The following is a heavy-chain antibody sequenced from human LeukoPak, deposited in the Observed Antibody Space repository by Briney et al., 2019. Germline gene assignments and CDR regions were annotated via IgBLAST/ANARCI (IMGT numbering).Heavy chain of an antibody. CDR1: GFTFSNYG. V-gene: IGHV3-23*01. Sequence: PGGSLRLSCAASGFTFSNYGMNWGRQAPGKGLEWVSVTDTSGVITYYTDSVKGRFTISRDNSKNTLNLQMDSLRVEDTAVYYCAKGDTGVIRRYYLDSWGQGTLVTVSS. CDR2: TDTSGVIT. J-gene: IGHJ4*02. D-gene: IGHD5-18*01. CDR3: AKGDTGVIRRYYLDS.